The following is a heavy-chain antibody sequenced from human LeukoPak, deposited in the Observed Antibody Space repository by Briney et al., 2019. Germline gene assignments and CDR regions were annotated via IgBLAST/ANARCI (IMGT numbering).Heavy chain of an antibody. Sequence: SGGSLRLSCAASGFTFSSYSMNWVRQAPGKGLEWVSYISSSSSTIYYADSVKGRFTISRDNAKNSLYLQMNSLRAEDTAVYYCARDRAGTYFPEYFDYWGQGTLVTVSS. V-gene: IGHV3-48*01. CDR3: ARDRAGTYFPEYFDY. J-gene: IGHJ4*02. CDR1: GFTFSSYS. D-gene: IGHD1-26*01. CDR2: ISSSSSTI.